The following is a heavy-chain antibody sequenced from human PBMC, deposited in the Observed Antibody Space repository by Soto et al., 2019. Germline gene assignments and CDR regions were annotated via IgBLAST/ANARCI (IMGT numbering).Heavy chain of an antibody. CDR3: AKDNGSGSLITYYFDY. Sequence: QPGGSLRLSCAASGLTFDDYAMHWVRQAPGKGLEWVSGISWNSGSIGYADSVKGRFTISRGNAKNSLYLQMNSLRAEDTALYYCAKDNGSGSLITYYFDYWGQGTLVTVSS. D-gene: IGHD3-10*01. CDR2: ISWNSGSI. V-gene: IGHV3-9*01. CDR1: GLTFDDYA. J-gene: IGHJ4*02.